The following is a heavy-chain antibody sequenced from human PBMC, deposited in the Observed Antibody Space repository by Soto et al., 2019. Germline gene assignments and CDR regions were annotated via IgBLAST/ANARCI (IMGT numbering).Heavy chain of an antibody. Sequence: QLQLQESGSGLVKPSQTLSLTCAVSGGSISSGGYSWSWIRQPPGKGLEWIGYIYHSGSTYYNPSLKGGVTLSVDTSKNQVSLKLISVTAADPAVYYCVTLVGGKGYYWGQGPLVPVSS. CDR2: IYHSGST. V-gene: IGHV4-30-2*01. D-gene: IGHD2-15*01. J-gene: IGHJ4*02. CDR1: GGSISSGGYS. CDR3: VTLVGGKGYY.